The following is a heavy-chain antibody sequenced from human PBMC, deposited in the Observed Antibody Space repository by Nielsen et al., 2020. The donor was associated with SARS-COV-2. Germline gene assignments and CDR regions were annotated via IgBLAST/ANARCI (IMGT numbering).Heavy chain of an antibody. CDR1: GYTFTSYA. D-gene: IGHD6-13*01. CDR2: INAGNGNT. Sequence: ASVKVSCKASGYTFTSYAMHWVRQAPGQRLEWMGWINAGNGNTKYSQKFQGRVTITRDTSASTAYMELSSLRSEDTAVYYCARDYTLGSAAAGRYYYYYMDVWGKGTTVTVSS. CDR3: ARDYTLGSAAAGRYYYYYMDV. J-gene: IGHJ6*03. V-gene: IGHV1-3*01.